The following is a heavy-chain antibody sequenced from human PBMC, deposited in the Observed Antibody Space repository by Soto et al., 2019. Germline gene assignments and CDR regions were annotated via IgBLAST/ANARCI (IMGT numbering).Heavy chain of an antibody. CDR3: AKDIGSRGPIDY. CDR2: ISWDGGST. D-gene: IGHD3-10*01. CDR1: GFTFDDYT. J-gene: IGHJ4*02. V-gene: IGHV3-43*01. Sequence: GGSLRLSCAASGFTFDDYTMHWVRQAPGKGLEWVSLISWDGGSTYYADSVKGRFTISRDNSKNSLYLQMNSLRTEDTALYYCAKDIGSRGPIDYWGQGTLVTVSS.